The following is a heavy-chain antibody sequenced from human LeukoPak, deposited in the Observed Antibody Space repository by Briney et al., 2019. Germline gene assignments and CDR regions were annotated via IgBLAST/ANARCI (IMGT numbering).Heavy chain of an antibody. CDR1: GYTFTGYY. CDR2: INPNSGGT. CDR3: ARDYCSSTSCLFDY. J-gene: IGHJ4*02. Sequence: ASVKVSCKASGYTFTGYYIHWVRQAPGQGLEWMGRINPNSGGTNYAQKFQGRLTMTGDTSISTAYMELSSLRSDDTAVYYCARDYCSSTSCLFDYWGQGTLVTVSS. D-gene: IGHD2-2*01. V-gene: IGHV1-2*06.